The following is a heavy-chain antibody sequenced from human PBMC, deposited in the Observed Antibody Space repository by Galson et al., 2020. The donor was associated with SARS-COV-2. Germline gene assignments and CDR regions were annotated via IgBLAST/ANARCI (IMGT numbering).Heavy chain of an antibody. D-gene: IGHD3-16*01. CDR1: LGTLSSSA. Sequence: SVKVSCKDSLGTLSSSAISSVRQDPGQGLEWMGGVIPIFGTAHYTQKLQGRVTITADESTSTDYMELRSLRSEDTAVYYCARALWGSCSDSSLFGMDVWGQGTTVTVAS. J-gene: IGHJ6*01. CDR2: VIPIFGTA. CDR3: ARALWGSCSDSSLFGMDV. V-gene: IGHV1-69*13.